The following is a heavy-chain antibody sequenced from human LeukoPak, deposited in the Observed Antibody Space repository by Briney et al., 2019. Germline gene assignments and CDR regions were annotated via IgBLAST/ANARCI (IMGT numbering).Heavy chain of an antibody. Sequence: GASVKVSCKASGYTFTSYDINWVRQATGQGLEWMGWMSPNSGNTGYAQKFQGRVTMTRNTSISTAYMELSSLRSEDTAVYYCARVGRLRKYYFDYWGQGTLVTVSS. D-gene: IGHD4-17*01. CDR2: MSPNSGNT. CDR3: ARVGRLRKYYFDY. V-gene: IGHV1-8*01. CDR1: GYTFTSYD. J-gene: IGHJ4*02.